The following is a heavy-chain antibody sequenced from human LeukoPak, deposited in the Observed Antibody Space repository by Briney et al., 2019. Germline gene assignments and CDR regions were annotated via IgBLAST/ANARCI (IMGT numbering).Heavy chain of an antibody. Sequence: GGSLRLSCAASGFPLSSHAMSWVRQAPGKGLEWVSATSSSDAGTYYADSVKGRFTISRDNSKHTLYLQMNSLRAEDTAVYYCSKWKAIVLVPAARSPIDYWGQGTLVTVSS. J-gene: IGHJ4*02. D-gene: IGHD2-2*01. CDR3: SKWKAIVLVPAARSPIDY. CDR2: TSSSDAGT. CDR1: GFPLSSHA. V-gene: IGHV3-23*01.